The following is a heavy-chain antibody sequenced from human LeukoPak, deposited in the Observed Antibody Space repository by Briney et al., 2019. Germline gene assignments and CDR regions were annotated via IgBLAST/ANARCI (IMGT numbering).Heavy chain of an antibody. Sequence: PGGSLRLSCVVSGITLSNYGMSWVRQAPGKGLEWVSGISERGGSTNYADSVKGRFTISRDNSKNTLYLQMNSLRAEDTAVYYCAREYGSGKDLYYYGMDIWGQGTTVTVSS. V-gene: IGHV3-23*01. J-gene: IGHJ6*02. CDR1: GITLSNYG. D-gene: IGHD3-10*01. CDR2: ISERGGST. CDR3: AREYGSGKDLYYYGMDI.